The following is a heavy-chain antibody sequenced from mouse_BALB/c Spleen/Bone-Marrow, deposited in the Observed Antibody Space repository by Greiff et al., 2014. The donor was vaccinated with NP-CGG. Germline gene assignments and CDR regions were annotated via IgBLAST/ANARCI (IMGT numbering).Heavy chain of an antibody. J-gene: IGHJ3*01. CDR1: GFNIKDTY. CDR2: IDPANGNT. D-gene: IGHD1-1*01. Sequence: VQLQQSGAEPVKPGASVKLSCTASGFNIKDTYMHWVKQRPEQGLEWIGRIDPANGNTKYDPKFQGKATITADTSSNTAYLQVSSLTSEDTAVYYCASYYYGSSGFAYWGQGTLVTVSA. CDR3: ASYYYGSSGFAY. V-gene: IGHV14-3*02.